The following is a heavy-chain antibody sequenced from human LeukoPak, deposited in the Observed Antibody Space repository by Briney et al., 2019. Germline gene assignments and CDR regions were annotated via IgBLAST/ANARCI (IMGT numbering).Heavy chain of an antibody. V-gene: IGHV4-39*07. D-gene: IGHD5-24*01. J-gene: IGHJ4*02. CDR3: ARVMATTLDFDY. CDR1: GGSISSSSYY. Sequence: PSETLSLTCTVSGGSISSSSYYWGWIRQPPGKGLEWIGSIYYSGSTYYNPSLKSRVTISVDTSKNQFSLKLSSVTAADTAVYYCARVMATTLDFDYWGQGTLVTVSS. CDR2: IYYSGST.